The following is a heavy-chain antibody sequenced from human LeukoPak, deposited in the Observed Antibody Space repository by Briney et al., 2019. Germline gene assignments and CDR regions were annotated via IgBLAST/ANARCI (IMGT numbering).Heavy chain of an antibody. CDR2: INHSGST. CDR1: GGSFSGYY. J-gene: IGHJ4*02. D-gene: IGHD1-20*01. V-gene: IGHV4-34*01. CDR3: ARGITGDYYFDY. Sequence: SETLSVTCAVYGGSFSGYYWSWIRQPPGKGLEWIGEINHSGSTNYNPSLKSRVTISVDTSKNQFSLKLSSVTAADTAVYYCARGITGDYYFDYWGQGTLVTVSS.